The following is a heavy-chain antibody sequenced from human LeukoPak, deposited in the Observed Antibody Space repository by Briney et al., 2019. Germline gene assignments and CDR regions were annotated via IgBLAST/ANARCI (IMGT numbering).Heavy chain of an antibody. CDR3: ANQTGPTGHFDF. J-gene: IGHJ4*02. Sequence: GGSLRLSCAASGFSFSRYSMQWVRQAPGKGLEWVAVISDDESDQYKADSVKGRFTISRDNSKNTLYLQMNSLIPEDTAMYYCANQTGPTGHFDFWGQGTLVTVSS. V-gene: IGHV3-30*04. CDR2: ISDDESDQ. CDR1: GFSFSRYS.